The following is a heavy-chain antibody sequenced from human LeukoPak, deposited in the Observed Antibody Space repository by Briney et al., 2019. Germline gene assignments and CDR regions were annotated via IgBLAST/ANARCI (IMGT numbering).Heavy chain of an antibody. J-gene: IGHJ4*02. D-gene: IGHD3-10*01. CDR2: IKSKTDGGTT. CDR3: TTTPYGSGTHFDY. V-gene: IGHV3-15*01. CDR1: GFTFSSYA. Sequence: GGSLRLSCAASGFTFSSYAMGWVRQAPGKGLEWVGHIKSKTDGGTTDYAAPVKGRFTISTDDSKNTLYLQMTSLKTEDTAVYYCTTTPYGSGTHFDYWGQGTLVTVSS.